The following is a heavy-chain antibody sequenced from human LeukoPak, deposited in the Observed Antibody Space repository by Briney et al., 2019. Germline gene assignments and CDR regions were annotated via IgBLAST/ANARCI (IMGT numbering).Heavy chain of an antibody. Sequence: GASVKVSCKASGYTFTSYDINWVRQATGQGLEWMGWMNPNSGNTGYAQKFQGRVTMTRNTSISTAYMELSSLRSEDTAVYYCARGRNGASYYDFWSGYYLSFWFDPWGQGTLVTVSS. D-gene: IGHD3-3*01. V-gene: IGHV1-8*01. CDR2: MNPNSGNT. J-gene: IGHJ5*02. CDR1: GYTFTSYD. CDR3: ARGRNGASYYDFWSGYYLSFWFDP.